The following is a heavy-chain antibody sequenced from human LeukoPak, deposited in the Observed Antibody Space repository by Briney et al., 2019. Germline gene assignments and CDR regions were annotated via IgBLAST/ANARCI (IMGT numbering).Heavy chain of an antibody. CDR2: INSDGSST. CDR3: ARVTADYDSSGYYFRGYYYYYMDV. D-gene: IGHD3-22*01. J-gene: IGHJ6*03. CDR1: GFTFSSYW. Sequence: GGSLRLSCAASGFTFSSYWMHWVRQAPGKGLVWVSRINSDGSSTSYADSVKGRFTISRDNAKNTLYLQMNSLRAEDTAVYYCARVTADYDSSGYYFRGYYYYYMDVWGKGTTVTVSS. V-gene: IGHV3-74*01.